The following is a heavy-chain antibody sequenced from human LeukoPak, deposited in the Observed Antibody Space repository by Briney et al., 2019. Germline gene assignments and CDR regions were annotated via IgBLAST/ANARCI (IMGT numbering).Heavy chain of an antibody. CDR1: GGTFSNYA. J-gene: IGHJ6*04. CDR2: IIPIFGTA. CDR3: AREEYGMDV. Sequence: AVTVSCKASGGTFSNYAISLVRQAPGPGREWMGGIIPIFGTANYSQKFQGRVTITADKSTSTAYMELSSLRTGDCAVDYCAREEYGMDVRGKRATGTVSS. V-gene: IGHV1-69*06.